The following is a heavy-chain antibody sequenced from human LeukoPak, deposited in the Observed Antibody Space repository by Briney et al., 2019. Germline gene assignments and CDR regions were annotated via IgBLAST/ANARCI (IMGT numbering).Heavy chain of an antibody. CDR3: ARDDSSGILYYFDY. V-gene: IGHV3-48*03. J-gene: IGHJ4*02. CDR1: GCTFSSYE. CDR2: ISSSGGTI. D-gene: IGHD3-22*01. Sequence: PGGSLRLSCAASGCTFSSYEMNWVRQAPGKGLEWVSNISSSGGTIYYADSVKGRFTISRDNAKNSLYVQMNSLRAEDTAVYYCARDDSSGILYYFDYWGQGTLVTVSS.